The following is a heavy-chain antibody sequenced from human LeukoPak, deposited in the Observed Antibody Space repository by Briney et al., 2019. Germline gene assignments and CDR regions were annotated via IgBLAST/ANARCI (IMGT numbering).Heavy chain of an antibody. J-gene: IGHJ4*02. CDR1: GFTFDDYA. CDR2: ISWNSGSI. V-gene: IGHV3-9*01. CDR3: ARGPLEYSSSSFYFDY. D-gene: IGHD6-6*01. Sequence: PGGSLRLSCAASGFTFDDYAMHWVRQAPGKGLEWVSGISWNSGSIGYADSVKGRFIISRDNAKNSLYLQMNSLRAEDTAVYYCARGPLEYSSSSFYFDYWGQGTLVTVSS.